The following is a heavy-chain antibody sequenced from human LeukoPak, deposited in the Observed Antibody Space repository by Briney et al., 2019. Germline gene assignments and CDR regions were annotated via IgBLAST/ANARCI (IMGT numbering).Heavy chain of an antibody. D-gene: IGHD3-3*01. CDR2: IYYSGST. CDR3: ARGIRREWLLVPYNWFDP. Sequence: SETLSLTCTVSGGSISTYYWNWIRQPPGKGLEWIGYIYYSGSTYYNPSLKSRVTISVDTSKNQFSLKLSSVTAADTAVYYCARGIRREWLLVPYNWFDPWGQGTLVTVSS. V-gene: IGHV4-30-4*08. J-gene: IGHJ5*02. CDR1: GGSISTYY.